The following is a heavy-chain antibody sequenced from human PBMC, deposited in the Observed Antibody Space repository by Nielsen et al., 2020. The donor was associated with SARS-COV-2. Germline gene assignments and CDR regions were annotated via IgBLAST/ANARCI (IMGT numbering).Heavy chain of an antibody. CDR3: ASLVWSSGWYGGYDY. Sequence: SETLSLTCTVFGGSIGSYYWSWIRQPPGKGLEWIGHIFNTGSTSYNPSLRSRVTISVDTSKNQFSLKLSSVTAADTAVYYCASLVWSSGWYGGYDYWGQGTLVTVSS. V-gene: IGHV4-4*08. CDR2: IFNTGST. CDR1: GGSIGSYY. D-gene: IGHD6-19*01. J-gene: IGHJ4*02.